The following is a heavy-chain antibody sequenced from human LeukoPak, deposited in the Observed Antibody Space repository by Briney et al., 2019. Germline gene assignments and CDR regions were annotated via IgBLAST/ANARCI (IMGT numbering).Heavy chain of an antibody. CDR3: ARGVTSSSWYGDWFDP. CDR2: IYTSGST. J-gene: IGHJ5*02. Sequence: SETLSLTCTVSGGSISSYYWSWIRQPARKGLEWIGRIYTSGSTNYNPSLKSRVTMSVDTSKNQFSLKLSSVTAADTAVYYCARGVTSSSWYGDWFDPWGQGTLVTVSS. CDR1: GGSISSYY. V-gene: IGHV4-4*07. D-gene: IGHD6-13*01.